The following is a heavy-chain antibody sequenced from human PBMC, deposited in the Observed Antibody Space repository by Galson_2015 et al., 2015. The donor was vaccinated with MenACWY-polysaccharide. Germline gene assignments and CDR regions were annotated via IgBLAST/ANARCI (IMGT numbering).Heavy chain of an antibody. D-gene: IGHD2-8*02. CDR3: TEAGAKYCRGSACSFNWFDP. Sequence: SLRLSCAASGFSFSTYWMHWVRHAPGKGLVWVSRINADGSATDYADSVRGRFTISRDNAKNTLYLEMNSLRAEDTAVYYCTEAGAKYCRGSACSFNWFDPWGQGTLVTVSS. CDR2: INADGSAT. CDR1: GFSFSTYW. J-gene: IGHJ5*02. V-gene: IGHV3-74*01.